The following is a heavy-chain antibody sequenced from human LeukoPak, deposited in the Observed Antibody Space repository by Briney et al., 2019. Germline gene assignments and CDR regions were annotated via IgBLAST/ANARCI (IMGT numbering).Heavy chain of an antibody. D-gene: IGHD4-23*01. V-gene: IGHV4-31*03. Sequence: SETLSLTCTVSGGSISSGGYSWSWLRQHPGKGLEWIGYIYYSGSTYYNPSLKSRVTISVDTSKNQVSLKLSSVTAADTAVYYCARGAFYDGNNFDYWGQGTLVTVSS. J-gene: IGHJ4*02. CDR1: GGSISSGGYS. CDR2: IYYSGST. CDR3: ARGAFYDGNNFDY.